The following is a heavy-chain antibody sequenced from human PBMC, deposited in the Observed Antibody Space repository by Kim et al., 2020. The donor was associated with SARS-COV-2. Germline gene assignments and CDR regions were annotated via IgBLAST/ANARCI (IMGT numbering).Heavy chain of an antibody. J-gene: IGHJ6*02. CDR1: SESFNSNY. Sequence: SETLSLTCAVYSESFNSNYWTWIRQAPGQGLEWIGEINRSGSANYNQSLKSRVTISVDTCKKQLSLKLTSVTAADTAVYYCARLLGSWSSFCIQYYYYGMDVWGQGTTVTVSS. CDR2: INRSGSA. CDR3: ARLLGSWSSFCIQYYYYGMDV. V-gene: IGHV4-34*01. D-gene: IGHD3-3*01.